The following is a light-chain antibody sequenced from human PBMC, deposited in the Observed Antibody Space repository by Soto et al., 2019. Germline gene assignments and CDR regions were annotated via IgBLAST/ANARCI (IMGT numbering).Light chain of an antibody. Sequence: DIQMTQSPSSLSASVGDRVTITCRASQSIFNYLNWYQQRPGRAPQLLIYSASSLQSGVPSRFSGSGFGTDFTLTISSLQPEDYAIYLCQQSHTSRAFGQGTKVEGK. CDR3: QQSHTSRA. J-gene: IGKJ1*01. CDR1: QSIFNY. V-gene: IGKV1-39*01. CDR2: SAS.